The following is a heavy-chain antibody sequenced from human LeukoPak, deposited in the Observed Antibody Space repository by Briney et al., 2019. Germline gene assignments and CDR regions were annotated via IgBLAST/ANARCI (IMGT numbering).Heavy chain of an antibody. CDR1: GGSISSSSYY. CDR3: ARQESSGWLPFDY. Sequence: PSETLSLTCTVSGGSISSSSYYWGWIRQPPGKGLEWIGSIYYSGSPYYNPSLKSRVTISVDTSKNQFSLKLSSVTAADTAVYYCARQESSGWLPFDYWGQGTLVTVSS. J-gene: IGHJ4*02. CDR2: IYYSGSP. D-gene: IGHD6-19*01. V-gene: IGHV4-39*01.